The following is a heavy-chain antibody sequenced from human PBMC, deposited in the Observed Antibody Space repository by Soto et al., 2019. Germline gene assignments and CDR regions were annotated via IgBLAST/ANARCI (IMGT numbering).Heavy chain of an antibody. CDR3: AKDIGYTSGPYYFDY. CDR2: INPNSGGT. V-gene: IGHV1-2*04. D-gene: IGHD6-19*01. CDR1: GYTFTGYY. Sequence: ASVKVSCKASGYTFTGYYMHWVRQAPGQGLEWMGWINPNSGGTNYAQKFQGWVTMTRDTSISTAYMELSRLRSDDTAVYYCAKDIGYTSGPYYFDYWGQGTLVTVSS. J-gene: IGHJ4*02.